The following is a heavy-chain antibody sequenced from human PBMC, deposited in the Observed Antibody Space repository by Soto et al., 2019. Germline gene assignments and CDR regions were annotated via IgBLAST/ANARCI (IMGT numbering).Heavy chain of an antibody. V-gene: IGHV5-51*01. J-gene: IGHJ4*02. CDR2: IDPGDSDT. D-gene: IGHD1-20*01. CDR3: ARKNGITGTTDY. CDR1: GYSFTSYW. Sequence: GGSLRLSCKGSGYSFTSYWIGWVRQMPGKGLEWMGIIDPGDSDTRYSPSFQGQVTISADKSISTAYLQWSSLKASDTAMYYCARKNGITGTTDYWGQGTLVTVSS.